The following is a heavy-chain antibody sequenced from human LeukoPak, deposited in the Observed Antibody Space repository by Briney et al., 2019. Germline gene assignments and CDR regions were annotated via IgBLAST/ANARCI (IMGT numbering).Heavy chain of an antibody. CDR3: ARDNHYYDSSGEFDY. V-gene: IGHV3-74*01. J-gene: IGHJ4*02. D-gene: IGHD3-22*01. CDR2: INSDGSST. Sequence: GGSLRLSCAASGFTLSSYWMHWVRQAPGKGLVWVSRINSDGSSTSYADSVKGRFTISRDNAKNTLYLQMNSLRAEDTAVYYCARDNHYYDSSGEFDYWGQGTLVTVSS. CDR1: GFTLSSYW.